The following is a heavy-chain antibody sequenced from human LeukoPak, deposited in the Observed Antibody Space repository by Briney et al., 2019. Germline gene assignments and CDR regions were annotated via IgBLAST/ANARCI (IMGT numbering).Heavy chain of an antibody. J-gene: IGHJ4*02. Sequence: ASETLSLTCTVSGGSISSYYWSWIRQPAEKGLEWIGRIYTSGSTNYNPSLKSRVTTSVDTSKNQFSLKLSSVTAADTAVYYCARGPGITMVRGVISYFDYWGQGTLDTVSS. V-gene: IGHV4-4*07. CDR2: IYTSGST. CDR1: GGSISSYY. D-gene: IGHD3-10*01. CDR3: ARGPGITMVRGVISYFDY.